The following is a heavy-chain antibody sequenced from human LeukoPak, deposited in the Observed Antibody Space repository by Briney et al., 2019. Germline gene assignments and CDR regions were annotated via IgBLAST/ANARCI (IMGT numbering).Heavy chain of an antibody. J-gene: IGHJ4*02. CDR2: IYTSGST. CDR1: GGSISSYY. Sequence: SETLSPTCTVSGGSISSYYWSWIRQPAGKGLEWIGRIYTSGSTNYNPSLKSRVTMSVDTSKNQFSLKLSSVTAADTAVYYCARDLAAAGLFDYWGQGTLVTVSS. CDR3: ARDLAAAGLFDY. D-gene: IGHD6-13*01. V-gene: IGHV4-4*07.